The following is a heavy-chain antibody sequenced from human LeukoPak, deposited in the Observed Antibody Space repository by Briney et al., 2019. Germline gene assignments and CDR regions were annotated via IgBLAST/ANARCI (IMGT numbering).Heavy chain of an antibody. D-gene: IGHD1-26*01. CDR2: INASGGST. Sequence: GASETVSCKASGYTFTSYYMHWVRQAPGQGLEGMGMINASGGSTSYAQKFQGRVTMTRDMSTSTVYMELSSLRSEDTAVYYCARSRVGAEFDYWGQGTLVTVSS. CDR1: GYTFTSYY. J-gene: IGHJ4*02. CDR3: ARSRVGAEFDY. V-gene: IGHV1-46*01.